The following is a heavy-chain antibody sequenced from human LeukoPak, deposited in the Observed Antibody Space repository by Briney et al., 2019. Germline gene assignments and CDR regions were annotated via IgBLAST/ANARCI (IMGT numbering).Heavy chain of an antibody. CDR2: FSTSSGNT. J-gene: IGHJ2*01. CDR1: GFTFSSYA. V-gene: IGHV3-23*01. D-gene: IGHD1-26*01. Sequence: GGSLRLSCVASGFTFSSYAMSWVRQAPGKGLQWVSTFSTSSGNTYYADSVKGRFTISRDNSKNTLYLQMNSLRAEDTAVYYCAKAVGFWDFDLWGRGTLVTVSS. CDR3: AKAVGFWDFDL.